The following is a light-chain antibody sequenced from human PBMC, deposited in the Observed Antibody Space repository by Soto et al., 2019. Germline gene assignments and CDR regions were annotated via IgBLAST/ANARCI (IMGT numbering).Light chain of an antibody. CDR1: QSVSSNY. V-gene: IGKV3-20*01. Sequence: EIVLTQSPGTLSLSPGEGATLSCRASQSVSSNYLAWYQQRPGQAPRLLIYGSSSRATAIPDRFSGSGSGTDFTLTISRLEPEDFAVYFCQQYGDLPLTFGRGTRLEMK. J-gene: IGKJ2*01. CDR3: QQYGDLPLT. CDR2: GSS.